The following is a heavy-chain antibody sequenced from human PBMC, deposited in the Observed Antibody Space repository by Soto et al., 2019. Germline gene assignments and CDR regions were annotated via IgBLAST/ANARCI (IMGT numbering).Heavy chain of an antibody. D-gene: IGHD1-1*01. J-gene: IGHJ3*02. V-gene: IGHV3-30*18. CDR2: ISYDGSHK. CDR3: AKAGGLGTDADAFDI. Sequence: GGSLRLSCAASGFTFSSYGIHWVRQAPGKGLEWVAVISYDGSHKYYADSVKGRFTISRDNSKNTLYLQMNSLRPEDTAVYYCAKAGGLGTDADAFDIWGQGTMVTVS. CDR1: GFTFSSYG.